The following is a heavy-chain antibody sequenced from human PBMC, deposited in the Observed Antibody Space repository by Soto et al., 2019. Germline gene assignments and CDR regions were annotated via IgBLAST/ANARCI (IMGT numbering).Heavy chain of an antibody. D-gene: IGHD6-19*01. Sequence: PSETRSLTCVVSDYSISSGYYWAWIRQSPGKGLEWIGSLSHSGSAYYNPSLKSRVTLSVDTSKNQFSLKVTSVTAADTAIYYCARDEEQWLGYFDPWGQGTLVTVSS. V-gene: IGHV4-38-2*02. J-gene: IGHJ5*02. CDR1: DYSISSGYY. CDR3: ARDEEQWLGYFDP. CDR2: LSHSGSA.